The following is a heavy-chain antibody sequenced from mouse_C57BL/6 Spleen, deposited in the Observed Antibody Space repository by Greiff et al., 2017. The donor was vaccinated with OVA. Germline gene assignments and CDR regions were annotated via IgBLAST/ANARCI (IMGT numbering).Heavy chain of an antibody. Sequence: LVESGAELVRPGTSVKMSCKASGYTFTNYWIGWAKQRPGHGLEWIGDIYPGGGYTNYNEKFKGKATLTADKSSSTAYMQVSSLTSEDSAIYYCARGGYGNYPYAMDYWGQGTSVTVSS. D-gene: IGHD2-10*02. CDR1: GYTFTNYW. CDR3: ARGGYGNYPYAMDY. V-gene: IGHV1-63*01. J-gene: IGHJ4*01. CDR2: IYPGGGYT.